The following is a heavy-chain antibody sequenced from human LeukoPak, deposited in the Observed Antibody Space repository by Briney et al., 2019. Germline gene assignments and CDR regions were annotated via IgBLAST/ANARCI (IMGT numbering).Heavy chain of an antibody. D-gene: IGHD3-3*01. Sequence: PSETLSLTCTVSGGSISSGDYYWSWIRQPPGKGLEWIGYIYYSGSTYYNPSLKSRVTISVDTSKNQFPLKLSSVTAADTAVYYCARGGGLATYYDFWSGFPHWFDPWGQGTLVTVSS. CDR2: IYYSGST. CDR3: ARGGGLATYYDFWSGFPHWFDP. CDR1: GGSISSGDYY. J-gene: IGHJ5*02. V-gene: IGHV4-30-4*08.